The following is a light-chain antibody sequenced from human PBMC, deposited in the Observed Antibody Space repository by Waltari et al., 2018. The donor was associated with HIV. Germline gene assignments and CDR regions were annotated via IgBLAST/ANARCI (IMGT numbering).Light chain of an antibody. V-gene: IGLV1-40*01. CDR3: QSYDSGLSAYV. CDR2: GNT. J-gene: IGLJ1*01. CDR1: SSTIGAGSD. Sequence: QSVLTQPPSVSGAPGQRVTISCPGSSSTIGAGSDVHWFQQLPGTAPKLLIYGNTNRPSGVPDRFSGSKSGTSASLAITGLQAEDEGDYYCQSYDSGLSAYVFGTGTKVTVL.